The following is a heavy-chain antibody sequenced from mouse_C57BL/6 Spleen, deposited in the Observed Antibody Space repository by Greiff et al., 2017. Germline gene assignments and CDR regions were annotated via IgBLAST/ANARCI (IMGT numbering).Heavy chain of an antibody. J-gene: IGHJ1*03. CDR3: ARYYGSSYWYFDV. V-gene: IGHV1-64*01. CDR1: GYTFTSYW. Sequence: QVQLQQPGAELVKPGASVKLSCKASGYTFTSYWMHWVKPRPGQGLEWIGMIHPNSGSTNYNEKFKSKATLTVDKSSSTAYMQLSSLTSEDSAVYYCARYYGSSYWYFDVWGTGTTVTVSS. CDR2: IHPNSGST. D-gene: IGHD1-1*01.